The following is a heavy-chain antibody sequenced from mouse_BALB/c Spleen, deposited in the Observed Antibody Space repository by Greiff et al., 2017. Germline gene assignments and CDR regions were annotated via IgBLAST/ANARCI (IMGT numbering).Heavy chain of an antibody. Sequence: EVKVEESGPGLVKPSQSLSLTCSVTGYSITSGYYWNWIRQFPGNKLEWMGYISYDGSNNYNPSLKNRISITRDTSKNQFFLKLNSVTTEDTATYYCARGDRRWGQGTLVTVSA. D-gene: IGHD3-3*01. CDR1: GYSITSGYY. J-gene: IGHJ3*02. V-gene: IGHV3-6*02. CDR3: ARGDRR. CDR2: ISYDGSN.